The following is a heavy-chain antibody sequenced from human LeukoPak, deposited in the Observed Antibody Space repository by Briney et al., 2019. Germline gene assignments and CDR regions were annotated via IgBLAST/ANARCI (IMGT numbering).Heavy chain of an antibody. D-gene: IGHD6-19*01. CDR2: INHSGST. CDR3: ARNPRRKQWLVHNWFDP. J-gene: IGHJ5*02. CDR1: GGSFSGYY. Sequence: PSVTLSLTCAVYGGSFSGYYWSWIRQPPGKGLEWIGGINHSGSTNYNPSLKSRVTISVDTSKNRFSLKLSSVTAADTAVYYCARNPRRKQWLVHNWFDPWGQGTLVTVSS. V-gene: IGHV4-34*01.